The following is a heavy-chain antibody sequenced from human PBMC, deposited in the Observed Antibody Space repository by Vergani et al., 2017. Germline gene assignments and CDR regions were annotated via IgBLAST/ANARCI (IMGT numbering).Heavy chain of an antibody. D-gene: IGHD3-3*01. CDR1: GFTFSGYY. CDR3: ARDTRGGEWSGGY. Sequence: QVQLVQSGPEVKKPGASVKVSCTTSGFTFSGYYIHWVRQAPGQGLEWMGWVNPNSGGTNYAQKFQGRVTMTRDTSINTAYMELNRLKSDDTAMYYCARDTRGGEWSGGYWGQGTLVTVSS. V-gene: IGHV1-2*02. CDR2: VNPNSGGT. J-gene: IGHJ4*02.